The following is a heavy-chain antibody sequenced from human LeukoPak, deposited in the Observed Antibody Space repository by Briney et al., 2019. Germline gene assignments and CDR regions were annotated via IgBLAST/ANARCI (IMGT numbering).Heavy chain of an antibody. Sequence: SETLSLTCTVSGYSISSGYYWGWIRQPPGKGLEWIGSIYHSGSTYYIPSLKSRVTISVDTSKNQFSLKLSSVTAADTAVYYCARGFGYGSGSYYHYFDYWGQGTLVTVSS. CDR2: IYHSGST. D-gene: IGHD3-10*01. V-gene: IGHV4-38-2*02. CDR1: GYSISSGYY. CDR3: ARGFGYGSGSYYHYFDY. J-gene: IGHJ4*02.